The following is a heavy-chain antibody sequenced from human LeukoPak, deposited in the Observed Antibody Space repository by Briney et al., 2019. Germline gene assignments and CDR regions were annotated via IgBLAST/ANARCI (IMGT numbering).Heavy chain of an antibody. V-gene: IGHV3-66*01. CDR3: AKETYGSGSPFDY. CDR2: IYSGGST. D-gene: IGHD3-10*01. CDR1: GFTVSTYY. Sequence: PGGSLRLSCAVSGFTVSTYYMSWVRQVPGKGLEWVSVIYSGGSTYYSDSVKGRFTISRDNSKNTLYLQMNSLRAEDTAVYYCAKETYGSGSPFDYWGQGTLVTVSS. J-gene: IGHJ4*02.